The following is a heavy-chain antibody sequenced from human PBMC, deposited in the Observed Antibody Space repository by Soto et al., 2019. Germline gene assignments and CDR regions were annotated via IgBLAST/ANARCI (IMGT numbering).Heavy chain of an antibody. V-gene: IGHV1-18*01. J-gene: IGHJ6*02. Sequence: QVQLVQSGAEVKKPGASVKVSCKASGYTFTSYGISWVRQAPGQGLEWRGWISAYNGNTNYAQKLQGRVTMTTDTSTSTADMKLRSLSSDDTAVYYCARDHGDDPYYYYGMDVWGQGTTVTVSS. CDR3: ARDHGDDPYYYYGMDV. CDR2: ISAYNGNT. CDR1: GYTFTSYG. D-gene: IGHD4-17*01.